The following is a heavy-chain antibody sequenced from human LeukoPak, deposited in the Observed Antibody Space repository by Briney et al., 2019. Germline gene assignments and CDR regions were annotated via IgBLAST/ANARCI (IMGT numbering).Heavy chain of an antibody. CDR1: GYTFTSYG. D-gene: IGHD3-22*01. V-gene: IGHV1-18*01. CDR3: VRAGGPIVVAREQYFQH. J-gene: IGHJ1*01. CDR2: ISAYNGNT. Sequence: GASVKVSCKASGYTFTSYGISWVRQAPGQGLEWMGWISAYNGNTNYAQKLQGRVTMTTDTSTSTAYMELRSLRSDDTAVYYCVRAGGPIVVAREQYFQHWGQGTLVTVSS.